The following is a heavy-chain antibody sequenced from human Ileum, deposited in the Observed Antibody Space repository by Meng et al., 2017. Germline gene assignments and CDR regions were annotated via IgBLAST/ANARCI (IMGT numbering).Heavy chain of an antibody. V-gene: IGHV4-34*02. J-gene: IGHJ4*02. CDR1: GGSFSGYY. CDR2: IYYSGGT. D-gene: IGHD3-16*01. Sequence: QVHLLHVGAGLLKPSGTLSLTVAVYGGSFSGYYWSWFRQPPGKGLEWIGEIYYSGGTKYNPSLKSRVTISGDTSKNQFSLKLTSVTAADTAVYYCARHLGRSFDYWGQGTLVTVSS. CDR3: ARHLGRSFDY.